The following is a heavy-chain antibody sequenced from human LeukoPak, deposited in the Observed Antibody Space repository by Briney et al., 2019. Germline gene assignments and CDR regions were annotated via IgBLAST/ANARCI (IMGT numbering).Heavy chain of an antibody. CDR3: AGGASYDLWSGPYYFDY. J-gene: IGHJ4*02. CDR2: IYHSGST. Sequence: SETLSLTCTVSGYSISSGYYWGWIRQPPGKGLEWIGSIYHSGSTYYNPSLKSRVTISVDTSKNQFSLKLSSVTAADTAVYYCAGGASYDLWSGPYYFDYWGQGTLVTVSS. V-gene: IGHV4-38-2*02. CDR1: GYSISSGYY. D-gene: IGHD3-3*01.